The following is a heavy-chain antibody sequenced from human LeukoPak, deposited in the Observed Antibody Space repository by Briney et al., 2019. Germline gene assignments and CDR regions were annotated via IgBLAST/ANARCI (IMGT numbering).Heavy chain of an antibody. CDR1: GHTFSSYW. D-gene: IGHD3-10*01. J-gene: IGHJ4*02. CDR3: ARDAGGAGSY. Sequence: GGSLRLSCAASGHTFSSYWMHWVRQAPGKGLVWVSRIDTDGRTTSYADSVKGRFTISRDNVQNTLYLQMNSLRAEDTAVYYCARDAGGAGSYWGQGTLVTVSS. V-gene: IGHV3-74*01. CDR2: IDTDGRTT.